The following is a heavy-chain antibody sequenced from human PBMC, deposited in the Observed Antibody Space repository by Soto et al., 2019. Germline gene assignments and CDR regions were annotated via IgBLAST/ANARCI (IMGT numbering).Heavy chain of an antibody. CDR1: GFTFDDYA. V-gene: IGHV3-9*01. Sequence: EVQLEETGGGLVQPGRSLRLSCAASGFTFDDYAMHWVRHVQGKGLEWVSGISWNSGSIGYADSVKGRFTISRDNAKNSLYLQMNNLRAEDSGLYYGVALFDISTGHSFDYGGQGTLVTVSS. J-gene: IGHJ4*02. CDR3: VALFDISTGHSFDY. D-gene: IGHD3-9*01. CDR2: ISWNSGSI.